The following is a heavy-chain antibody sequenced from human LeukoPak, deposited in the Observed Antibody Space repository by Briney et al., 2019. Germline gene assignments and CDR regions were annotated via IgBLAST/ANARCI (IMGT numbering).Heavy chain of an antibody. J-gene: IGHJ6*02. Sequence: GGSLRLSCAASGFTVRRYAMYWVRQAPGKGLEYVSAISSNGGSTYYANSVKGRFTISRDNSKNTVYLQMGSLRAEDMAVYYCARVGYSSYYYYGMDVWGQGTTVTVSS. CDR2: ISSNGGST. V-gene: IGHV3-64*01. CDR3: ARVGYSSYYYYGMDV. CDR1: GFTVRRYA. D-gene: IGHD2-21*01.